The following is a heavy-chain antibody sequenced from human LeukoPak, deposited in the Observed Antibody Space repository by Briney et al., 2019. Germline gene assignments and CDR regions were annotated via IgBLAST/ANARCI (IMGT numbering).Heavy chain of an antibody. J-gene: IGHJ5*02. V-gene: IGHV3-73*01. CDR3: RFRSTEGLYMWFDP. CDR1: GFTFSEFD. CDR2: IKIRTNSFAT. Sequence: GGSLRLSCAASGFTFSEFDVHWVRQASGQGREWVGRIKIRTNSFATAYAASVKGRFTISRDDSKNTAYLQMNSLKTEDTAVYYCRFRSTEGLYMWFDPWGQGTLVTVSS. D-gene: IGHD2-2*01.